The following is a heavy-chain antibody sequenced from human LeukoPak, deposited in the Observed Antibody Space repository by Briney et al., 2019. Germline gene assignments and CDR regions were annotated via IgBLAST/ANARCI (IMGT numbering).Heavy chain of an antibody. D-gene: IGHD2-2*01. Sequence: ATSVKVSCKASGYTFTSYGISWVRQAPGQGLEWMGWISAYNGNTNYAQKLQGRVTMTEDTSTDTAYMELSSLRSEDTAVYYCATDRGYCSSTSCYDPYYYYGMDVWGQGTTVTVSS. V-gene: IGHV1-18*01. J-gene: IGHJ6*02. CDR1: GYTFTSYG. CDR2: ISAYNGNT. CDR3: ATDRGYCSSTSCYDPYYYYGMDV.